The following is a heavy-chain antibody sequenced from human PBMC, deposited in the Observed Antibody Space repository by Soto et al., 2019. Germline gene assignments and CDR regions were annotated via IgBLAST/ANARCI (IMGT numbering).Heavy chain of an antibody. J-gene: IGHJ4*02. CDR1: GFTFSSYG. CDR3: ARGGLRGYSYGYDY. CDR2: VWYDGSNK. Sequence: QVQLVESGGGVVQPGRSLRLSCAASGFTFSSYGMHCVRQPPGKGLEWGAVVWYDGSNKYYADSVKGRLTISKDNSKNGLDLEMNSLRAEDRAVYYWARGGLRGYSYGYDYWGQGALVTVSS. V-gene: IGHV3-33*01. D-gene: IGHD5-18*01.